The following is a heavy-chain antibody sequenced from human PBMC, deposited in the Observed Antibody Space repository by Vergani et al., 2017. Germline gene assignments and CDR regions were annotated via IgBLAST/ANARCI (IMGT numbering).Heavy chain of an antibody. CDR1: GFTFSSYS. Sequence: EVQLVESGGGLVQPGGSLRLSCAASGFTFSSYSMNWVRQAPGKGLEWVSAISGSGGSTYYADSVKGRFTISRDNSKNTLYLQMNSLRAEDTAVYYCAKYDYSGYDSSDYWGQGTLVTVSS. V-gene: IGHV3-23*04. D-gene: IGHD5-12*01. CDR2: ISGSGGST. J-gene: IGHJ4*02. CDR3: AKYDYSGYDSSDY.